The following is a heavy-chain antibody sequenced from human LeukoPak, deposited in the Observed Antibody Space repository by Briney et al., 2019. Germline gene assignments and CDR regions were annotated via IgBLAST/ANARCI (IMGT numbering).Heavy chain of an antibody. CDR2: IYTSGST. CDR1: GGSISGYY. Sequence: PSETLSLTCTVSGGSISGYYWSWIRQPPGKGLEWIGYIYTSGSTNYNPFLKSRVTISVDTSKNQFSLRLSSVTAADTAMYFCARAYSRSYSHFDDWGQGTLVTVSS. J-gene: IGHJ4*02. D-gene: IGHD1-26*01. CDR3: ARAYSRSYSHFDD. V-gene: IGHV4-4*09.